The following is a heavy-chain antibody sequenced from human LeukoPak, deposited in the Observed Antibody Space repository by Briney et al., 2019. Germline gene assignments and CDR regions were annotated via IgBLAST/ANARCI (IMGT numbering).Heavy chain of an antibody. CDR1: GFTFSSYA. Sequence: PGGSLRLSCAASGFTFSSYAMSWVRQAPGKGLEWVSAISGSGGSTYYADSVKGRFTISRDNSKNTLYLQMNSLRAEDTAVYYCAKGLIVVVQEGLDYWGQGTLVTVSS. D-gene: IGHD2-21*01. CDR3: AKGLIVVVQEGLDY. J-gene: IGHJ4*02. CDR2: ISGSGGST. V-gene: IGHV3-23*01.